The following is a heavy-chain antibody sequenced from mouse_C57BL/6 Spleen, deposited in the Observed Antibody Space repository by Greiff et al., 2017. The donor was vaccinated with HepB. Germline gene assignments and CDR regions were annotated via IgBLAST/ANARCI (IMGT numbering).Heavy chain of an antibody. V-gene: IGHV1-69*01. CDR2: IDPSDSYT. J-gene: IGHJ4*01. D-gene: IGHD1-2*01. CDR1: GYTFTSYW. CDR3: ARFHYDYAMDY. Sequence: QVQLQQSGAELVMPGASVKLSCKASGYTFTSYWMHWVKQRPGQGLEWIGEIDPSDSYTNYNQKFKGKSTLTVDKSSSTAYMQLSSLTSEDSAVYYCARFHYDYAMDYWGQGTSVTVSS.